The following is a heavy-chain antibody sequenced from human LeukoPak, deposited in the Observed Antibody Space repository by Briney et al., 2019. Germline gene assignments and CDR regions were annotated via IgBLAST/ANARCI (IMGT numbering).Heavy chain of an antibody. Sequence: SETLSLTCTVPGGSISSGSYYWSWIRQPAGKGLEWIGRIYTSGSTNYNPSLKSRVTISVDTSKNQFSLKLSSVTAADTAVYYCAREGENSGSYYFDYWGQGTLVTVSS. CDR3: AREGENSGSYYFDY. J-gene: IGHJ4*02. D-gene: IGHD1-26*01. CDR2: IYTSGST. CDR1: GGSISSGSYY. V-gene: IGHV4-61*02.